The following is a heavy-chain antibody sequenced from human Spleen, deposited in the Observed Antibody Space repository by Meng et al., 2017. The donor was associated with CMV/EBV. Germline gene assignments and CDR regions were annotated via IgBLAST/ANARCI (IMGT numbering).Heavy chain of an antibody. J-gene: IGHJ4*02. CDR3: ARDSALFDY. D-gene: IGHD2-21*01. Sequence: ASVKVSCKASGYTFTSYDINWVRQATGQGLEWMGWMNPNSGNTGYAQKFQGRVTMTTDTSTNTAYMELKSLRSDDTAVYYCARDSALFDYWGQGTLVTVSS. CDR2: MNPNSGNT. CDR1: GYTFTSYD. V-gene: IGHV1-8*02.